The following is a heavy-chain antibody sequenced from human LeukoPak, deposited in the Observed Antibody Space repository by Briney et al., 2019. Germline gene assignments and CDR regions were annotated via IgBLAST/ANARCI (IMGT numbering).Heavy chain of an antibody. CDR3: ARGLHSGIALRYFQH. CDR2: IIPILGIA. J-gene: IGHJ1*01. D-gene: IGHD6-13*01. V-gene: IGHV1-69*04. CDR1: GGTFSSYA. Sequence: ASVKVSCKASGGTFSSYAISWVRQAPGQGLEWMGRIIPILGIANYAQKFQGGVTITADKSTSTAYMELSSLRSEDSAVYYCARGLHSGIALRYFQHWGQGTLVTVSS.